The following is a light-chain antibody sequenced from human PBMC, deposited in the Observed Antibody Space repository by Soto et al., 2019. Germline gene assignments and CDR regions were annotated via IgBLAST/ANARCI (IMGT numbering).Light chain of an antibody. Sequence: EIVLTQSPATLSLSPGQRATLSCRASQSVSNYLAWFQQKPGQAPRLLIYDASNRATGITARFTGSGSGTDDTLTISSLEPEDFAVYYCQQRSSSPLLTFGGATKVEI. V-gene: IGKV3-11*01. CDR3: QQRSSSPLLT. J-gene: IGKJ4*01. CDR2: DAS. CDR1: QSVSNY.